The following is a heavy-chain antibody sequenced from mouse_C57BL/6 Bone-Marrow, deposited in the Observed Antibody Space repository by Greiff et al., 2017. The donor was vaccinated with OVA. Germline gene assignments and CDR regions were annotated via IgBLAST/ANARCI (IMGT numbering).Heavy chain of an antibody. J-gene: IGHJ4*01. CDR1: GFTFTDYY. CDR2: IRNKANGYTT. V-gene: IGHV7-3*01. D-gene: IGHD1-1*01. Sequence: EVMLVESGGGLVQPGGSLSLSCAASGFTFTDYYMSWVRQPPGKALEWLGFIRNKANGYTTEYSASVKGRFTISRDNSQSILYLQMNALRAEDSATYYCARWTTTVAPYAMDYWGQGTSVTVSS. CDR3: ARWTTTVAPYAMDY.